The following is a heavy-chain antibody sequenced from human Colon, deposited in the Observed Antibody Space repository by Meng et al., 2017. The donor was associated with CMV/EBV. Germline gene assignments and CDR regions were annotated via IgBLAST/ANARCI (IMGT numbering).Heavy chain of an antibody. V-gene: IGHV4-38-2*02. CDR1: GYSISSGYY. CDR2: IYFSGSS. CDR3: ARSLSRYYFGMDV. J-gene: IGHJ6*02. Sequence: SETLSLTCTVSGYSISSGYYWGWIRQPPGKGLEWIGSIYFSGSSFYNPSLQGQVTISIDTSKSQFSLKVNSVTAADTAVYYCARSLSRYYFGMDVWGQGTTVTVSS. D-gene: IGHD3-16*01.